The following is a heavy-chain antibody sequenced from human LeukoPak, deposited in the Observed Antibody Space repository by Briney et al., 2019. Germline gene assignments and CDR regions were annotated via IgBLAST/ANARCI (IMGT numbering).Heavy chain of an antibody. J-gene: IGHJ4*02. CDR3: AKGPGQLDY. V-gene: IGHV6-1*01. D-gene: IGHD6-13*01. CDR1: GDSVSSKSAA. CDR2: TYYRSKWYS. Sequence: SQTLSLTCAISGDSVSSKSAAWNRIRQSPSRGLEWLGRTYYRSKWYSDYAVSVKSRITINPDTSKNQFSLQLNSVTPEDTAVYYCAKGPGQLDYWGQGTLVTVSS.